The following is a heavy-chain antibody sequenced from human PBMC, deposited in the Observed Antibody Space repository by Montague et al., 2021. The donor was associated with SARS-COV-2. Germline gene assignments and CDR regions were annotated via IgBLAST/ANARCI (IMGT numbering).Heavy chain of an antibody. CDR3: GRGLPNRGAFGH. J-gene: IGHJ4*02. CDR1: GVSISSSGYY. CDR2: VHYSGGS. V-gene: IGHV4-39*07. D-gene: IGHD3-10*01. Sequence: SETLSLTCSVSGVSISSSGYYWGWVRQPPGKGLEWIGSVHYSGGSNYNPSLESRVTMSVDTSKSNFSLRLRSVTGADTAVYYCGRGLPNRGAFGHWGQGTLVTVSS.